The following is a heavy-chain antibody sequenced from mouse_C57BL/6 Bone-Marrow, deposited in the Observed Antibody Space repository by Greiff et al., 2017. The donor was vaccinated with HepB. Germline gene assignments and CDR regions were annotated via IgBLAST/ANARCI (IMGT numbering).Heavy chain of an antibody. V-gene: IGHV1-59*01. D-gene: IGHD1-1*01. CDR1: GYTFTSYW. CDR2: IDPSDSYT. CDR3: ARTGDYYGSSYVDY. Sequence: QVQLQQPGAELVRPGTSVKLSCKASGYTFTSYWMHWVKQRPGQGLEWIGVIDPSDSYTNYNQKFKGKATLTVDTSSSTAYMQLSSLTSEDSAVYYCARTGDYYGSSYVDYWGQGTTLTVSS. J-gene: IGHJ2*01.